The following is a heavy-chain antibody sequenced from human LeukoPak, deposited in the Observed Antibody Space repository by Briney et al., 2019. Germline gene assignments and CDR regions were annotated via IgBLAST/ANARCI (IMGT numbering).Heavy chain of an antibody. CDR1: GLSFAKYW. Sequence: RGALRLSCVDSGLSFAKYWMSWVRQAPGKGREWVANINRDGSEKYYVDSVKGRFTISRDNAKNSLYLHMNSLRAEDTAVYYCANEIRYCSGGTCYSDYFDNWGQGTLVTVSS. D-gene: IGHD2-15*01. CDR2: INRDGSEK. J-gene: IGHJ4*02. V-gene: IGHV3-7*01. CDR3: ANEIRYCSGGTCYSDYFDN.